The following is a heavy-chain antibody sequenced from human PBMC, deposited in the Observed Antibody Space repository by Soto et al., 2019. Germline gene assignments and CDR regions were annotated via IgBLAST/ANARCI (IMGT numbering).Heavy chain of an antibody. CDR3: ARHDWSRFYGMDV. D-gene: IGHD2-2*01. V-gene: IGHV4-28*01. Sequence: SETLSLTCTVSGYSISSTNWWGWIRQPPGKGLEWIGYIYYSGSTSYNPSLKSRVTMSVDTSKNQFSLRLSSVTAADTAVYYCARHDWSRFYGMDVWGQGTTVTVSS. CDR2: IYYSGST. CDR1: GYSISSTNW. J-gene: IGHJ6*02.